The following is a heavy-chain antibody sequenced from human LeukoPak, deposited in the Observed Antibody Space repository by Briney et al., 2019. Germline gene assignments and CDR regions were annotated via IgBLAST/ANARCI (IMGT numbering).Heavy chain of an antibody. J-gene: IGHJ4*02. V-gene: IGHV3-20*04. Sequence: GGSLRLSCAASGFTFDDYAMSWVRQAPGKGLEWVSVIYSGGSTYYADSGKGRFTISRDNAKNSLYLQMNSLRTEDTSLYYCVKSRIAEGPESFDYWGQGTLVTVSS. CDR2: IYSGGST. CDR1: GFTFDDYA. CDR3: VKSRIAEGPESFDY. D-gene: IGHD3-16*02.